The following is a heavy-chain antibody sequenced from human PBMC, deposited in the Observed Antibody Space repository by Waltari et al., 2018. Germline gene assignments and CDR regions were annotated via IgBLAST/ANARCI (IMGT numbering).Heavy chain of an antibody. CDR2: FIPFLGLA. CDR1: GGTFSSYT. V-gene: IGHV1-69*02. J-gene: IGHJ4*02. CDR3: ASSIAVAGNSFDY. D-gene: IGHD6-19*01. Sequence: QVQLVQSGAEVKKPGSSVKVSCKASGGTFSSYTISWVRQAPGQGLEWMGRFIPFLGLANYLQKFQGRVTTTADNSTSTAYMELSSLRSEDTAVYYCASSIAVAGNSFDYLGQGTLVTVSS.